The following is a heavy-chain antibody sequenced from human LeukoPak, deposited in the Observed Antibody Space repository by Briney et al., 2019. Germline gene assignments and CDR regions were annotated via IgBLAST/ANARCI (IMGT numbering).Heavy chain of an antibody. D-gene: IGHD1-26*01. J-gene: IGHJ5*02. CDR3: AREEWELPNWFDP. CDR2: ISSSSSYI. CDR1: GFTFSSYA. V-gene: IGHV3-21*01. Sequence: GGSLRLSCAASGFTFSSYAMSWVRQAPGKGLEWVSSISSSSSYIYYADSVKGRFTISRDNAKNSLYLQMNSLRAEDTAVYYCAREEWELPNWFDPWGQGTLVTVSS.